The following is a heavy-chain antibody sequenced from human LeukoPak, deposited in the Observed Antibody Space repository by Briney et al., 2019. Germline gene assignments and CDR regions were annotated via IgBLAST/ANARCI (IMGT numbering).Heavy chain of an antibody. CDR1: GFTFSSCA. D-gene: IGHD6-19*01. Sequence: RGGSLRLSCAASGFTFSSCAMSWVRQAPGKGLEWVSAISGTGGSTYYADSVRGRFTISRDNSKNTLYLQMNSLRVEDTAVYYCAKRGSGWAPLDYWGQGTLVTVPS. CDR3: AKRGSGWAPLDY. V-gene: IGHV3-23*01. CDR2: ISGTGGST. J-gene: IGHJ4*02.